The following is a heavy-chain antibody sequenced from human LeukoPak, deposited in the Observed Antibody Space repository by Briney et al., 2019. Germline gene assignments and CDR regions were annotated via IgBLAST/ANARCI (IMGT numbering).Heavy chain of an antibody. V-gene: IGHV3-23*01. CDR1: GYTFSSFT. Sequence: GGSLRLPCAASGYTFSSFTLSWVRQAPGKGLEWVSVISASGGSAYYVDSVKGRFTMSRDNSKNTLYLQMNSLRAEDTAVYYCGRGIDYSSGPDYWGQGTLVTVFS. CDR2: ISASGGSA. J-gene: IGHJ4*02. CDR3: GRGIDYSSGPDY. D-gene: IGHD6-19*01.